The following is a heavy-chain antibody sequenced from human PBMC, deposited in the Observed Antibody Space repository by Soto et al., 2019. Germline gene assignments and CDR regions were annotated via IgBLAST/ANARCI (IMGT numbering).Heavy chain of an antibody. CDR3: ATGYYPRN. CDR1: AGTFRSYA. D-gene: IGHD3-22*01. Sequence: SVKVSCKASAGTFRSYAISWVRQAPGQGLEWMGGVIPIFGTANYAQKFQGRVTITADDSTSTAYMELSSLRSEDTAVYYCATGYYPRNWGQGTLVTVSS. J-gene: IGHJ4*02. V-gene: IGHV1-69*13. CDR2: VIPIFGTA.